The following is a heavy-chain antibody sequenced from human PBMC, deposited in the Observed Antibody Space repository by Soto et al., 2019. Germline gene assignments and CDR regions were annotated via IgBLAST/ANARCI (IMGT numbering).Heavy chain of an antibody. V-gene: IGHV4-34*01. CDR3: ARGYPPMIVVVGSKWFDP. J-gene: IGHJ5*02. D-gene: IGHD3-22*01. CDR2: INHSGST. CDR1: GGSFSGYY. Sequence: QVQLQQWGAGLLKPSETLSLTCAVYGGSFSGYYWSWIRQPPGKGLEWIGEINHSGSTNYNPSLKSRVTISVDTPKNQCYLKLSSVTAADTAVYYCARGYPPMIVVVGSKWFDPWGQGNLGTGSS.